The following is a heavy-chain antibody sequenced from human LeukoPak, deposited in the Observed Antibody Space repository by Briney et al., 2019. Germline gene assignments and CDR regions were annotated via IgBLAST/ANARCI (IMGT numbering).Heavy chain of an antibody. CDR2: INSDGSST. CDR1: VFTFSSYW. J-gene: IGHJ3*02. CDR3: STGSGHAFDI. V-gene: IGHV3-74*01. Sequence: QSGGSLRLSCAASVFTFSSYWMHWVRQVPGKGLVWVSRINSDGSSTSYADSVKGRFTISRDNAKNTLYVQMNSLRAEDTAVYYCSTGSGHAFDIWGRGTMVTVSS. D-gene: IGHD3-10*01.